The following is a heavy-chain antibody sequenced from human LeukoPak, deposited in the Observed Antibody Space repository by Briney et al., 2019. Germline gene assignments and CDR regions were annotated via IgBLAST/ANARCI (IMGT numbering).Heavy chain of an antibody. D-gene: IGHD3/OR15-3a*01. J-gene: IGHJ4*02. CDR1: DFTLSRYW. CDR2: INENGGDK. Sequence: PGGSLRLSCAASDFTLSRYWMTWVRQPPGRGLEWVANINENGGDKDYGDSVKGRFSISRDNAENSLFLQMNNLRAEDSAVYYCARGGSGSSKDWGFGGQGTLVTVS. V-gene: IGHV3-7*01. CDR3: ARGGSGSSKDWGF.